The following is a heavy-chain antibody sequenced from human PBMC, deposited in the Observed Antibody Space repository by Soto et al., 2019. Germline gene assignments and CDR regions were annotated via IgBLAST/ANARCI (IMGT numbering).Heavy chain of an antibody. CDR1: GYTFTIYG. CDR2: ISAYNGNT. D-gene: IGHD1-26*01. V-gene: IGHV1-18*01. J-gene: IGHJ6*03. CDR3: ARDLRLVQSGYMDV. Sequence: ASVKVSCKASGYTFTIYGIIWVRQAPGQGLEWMGWISAYNGNTNYAQKLQGRVTMTTDTSTSTAYMELRSLRSDDTAVYYCARDLRLVQSGYMDVWGKGTTVTVSS.